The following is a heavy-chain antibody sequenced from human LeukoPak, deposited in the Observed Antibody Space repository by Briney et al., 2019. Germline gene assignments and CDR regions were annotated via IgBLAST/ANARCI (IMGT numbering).Heavy chain of an antibody. CDR1: GYSISSGYF. V-gene: IGHV4-38-2*02. CDR2: MYHTGNT. CDR3: ANQYGSGAPSY. Sequence: SETLSLTCTVSGYSISSGYFWGWLRQPPGKGLEWIASMYHTGNTYYNPSLKSRVTISIDTSKNQFSLKLSSVTAADTAVYYCANQYGSGAPSYWGQGTLVTVSS. D-gene: IGHD3-10*01. J-gene: IGHJ4*02.